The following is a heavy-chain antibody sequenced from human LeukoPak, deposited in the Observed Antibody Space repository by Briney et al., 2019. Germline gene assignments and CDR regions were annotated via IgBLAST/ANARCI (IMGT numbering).Heavy chain of an antibody. CDR3: ARLIAGYGSGSYYLDY. CDR1: GYSFTSYW. Sequence: GASLKISSKGSGYSFTSYWIGWVRQMPGKGLKWMGIIYPGDSDTRYSPSFQGRVTISADKSISTAYLQWSSLKASDTAMYYCARLIAGYGSGSYYLDYWGQGTLVTVSS. V-gene: IGHV5-51*01. D-gene: IGHD3-10*01. CDR2: IYPGDSDT. J-gene: IGHJ4*02.